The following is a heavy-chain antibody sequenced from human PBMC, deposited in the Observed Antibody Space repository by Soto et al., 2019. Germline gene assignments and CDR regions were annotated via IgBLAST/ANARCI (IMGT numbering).Heavy chain of an antibody. CDR3: ARGYSYGTLRAFDY. V-gene: IGHV3-21*01. J-gene: IGHJ4*02. Sequence: GSLRRSCSASGFTFSSYSMNWVRQAPGKGLEWVSSISSSSSYIYYADSVKGRFTISRDNAKNSLYLQMNSLRAEDTAVYYCARGYSYGTLRAFDYWGQGTLVTVYS. CDR2: ISSSSSYI. CDR1: GFTFSSYS. D-gene: IGHD5-18*01.